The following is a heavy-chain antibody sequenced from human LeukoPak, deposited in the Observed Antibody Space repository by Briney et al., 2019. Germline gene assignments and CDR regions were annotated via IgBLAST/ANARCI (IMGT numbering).Heavy chain of an antibody. CDR1: GFTFSSYA. J-gene: IGHJ4*02. V-gene: IGHV3-23*01. CDR3: AKANDFWSGTDY. D-gene: IGHD3-3*01. CDR2: ISGSGGST. Sequence: GGSLRLSCAASGFTFSSYAMSWVRQAPGKGLEWVSGISGSGGSTYYADSVKGRCTISRDNSKNTLYLQMNSLRGEDTAIYYCAKANDFWSGTDYWGQGTLVTVSS.